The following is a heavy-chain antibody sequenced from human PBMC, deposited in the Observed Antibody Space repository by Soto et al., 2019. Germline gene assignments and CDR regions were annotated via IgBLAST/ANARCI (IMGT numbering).Heavy chain of an antibody. CDR2: IYYSGST. D-gene: IGHD2-21*01. CDR3: VLGVLVPQRYFDY. CDR1: GGSISSGGYY. Sequence: PSETLSLTCTVSGGSISSGGYYWSWIRQHPGKGLEWIGYIYYSGSTYYNPSLKSRVTISVDTSKNQFSLKLSSVTAADTAVYYCVLGVLVPQRYFDYWGQGTLVTVSS. J-gene: IGHJ4*02. V-gene: IGHV4-31*03.